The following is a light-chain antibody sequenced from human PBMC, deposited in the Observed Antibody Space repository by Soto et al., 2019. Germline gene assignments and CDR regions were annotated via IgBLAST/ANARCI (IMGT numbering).Light chain of an antibody. Sequence: IVLTQSPATLSLSPGDRASLSCRASQSVRSYLVWYQQKPGQAPRLLIFDASNRAAGIPAWFSGSGSGTDFTLTISSLEPEDFAVYYCQHRSVWPYTFGQGTRVEIK. V-gene: IGKV3-11*01. CDR1: QSVRSY. J-gene: IGKJ2*01. CDR3: QHRSVWPYT. CDR2: DAS.